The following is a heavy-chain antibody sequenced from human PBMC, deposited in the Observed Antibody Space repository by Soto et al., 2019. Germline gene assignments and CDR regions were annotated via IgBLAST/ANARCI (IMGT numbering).Heavy chain of an antibody. CDR2: IYYSGST. Sequence: SETLSLTCTVSGGSISSYYWSWIRQPPGKGLEWIGYIYYSGSTNYNPSLKSRVTISVDTSKNQFSLKLRSVTAADTAVYYCARLLLHYGSGPGDYYYYYMDVWGKGTTVTVSS. J-gene: IGHJ6*03. CDR1: GGSISSYY. D-gene: IGHD3-10*01. CDR3: ARLLLHYGSGPGDYYYYYMDV. V-gene: IGHV4-59*01.